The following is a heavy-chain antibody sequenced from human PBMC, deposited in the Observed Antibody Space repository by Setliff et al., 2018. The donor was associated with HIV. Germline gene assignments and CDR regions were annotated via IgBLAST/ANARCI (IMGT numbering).Heavy chain of an antibody. CDR2: IYTSGST. CDR3: ARIIATPGTT. J-gene: IGHJ1*01. Sequence: PSETLSLTCTVSGGSISSGSYYWSWIRQPAGKGLEWIGHIYTSGSTNYNPSLKSRVTISVDTSKNQFSLRLTSVTAADTAVYYCARIIATPGTTWGQGTLVTVSS. CDR1: GGSISSGSYY. V-gene: IGHV4-61*09. D-gene: IGHD6-13*01.